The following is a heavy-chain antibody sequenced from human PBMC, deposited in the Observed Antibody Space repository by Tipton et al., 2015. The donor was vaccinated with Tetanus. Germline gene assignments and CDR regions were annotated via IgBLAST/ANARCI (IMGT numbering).Heavy chain of an antibody. D-gene: IGHD1-1*01. CDR1: GYSFSNSNFW. Sequence: QLVQSGAEVKKPGESLKISCKASGYSFSNSNFWIGWVRQMPGRGLEWMGIIYPGDSDSRYSPSFQGQISISADKSINTAYLQLNTLKASDPAVYYCARHPAAYTISWNDAFDIWGQGTVVTVSS. CDR3: ARHPAAYTISWNDAFDI. CDR2: IYPGDSDS. V-gene: IGHV5-51*01. J-gene: IGHJ3*02.